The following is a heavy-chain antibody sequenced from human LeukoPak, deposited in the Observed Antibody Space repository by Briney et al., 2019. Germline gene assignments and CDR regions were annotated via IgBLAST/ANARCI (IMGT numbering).Heavy chain of an antibody. Sequence: GGSLRLSCAASGFTFSDYYMSWIRQTPGKGLEWVSYISSSGSTIYYADSVKGRFTISRDNAKNSLYLQMNSLRAEDTAVYYCARASSYYYDSSGYYSYWGQGTLVTVSS. CDR3: ARASSYYYDSSGYYSY. D-gene: IGHD3-22*01. V-gene: IGHV3-11*01. CDR1: GFTFSDYY. CDR2: ISSSGSTI. J-gene: IGHJ4*02.